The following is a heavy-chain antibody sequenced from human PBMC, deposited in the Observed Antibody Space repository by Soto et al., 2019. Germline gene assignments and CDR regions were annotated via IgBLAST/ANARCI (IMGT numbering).Heavy chain of an antibody. Sequence: PGGALRRSCAASGFTVSSYEINWVRQAPGKGLEWVSYISSSGSTIYYADSVKGRFTISRDNAKNSLYLQMNSLRAEDTAVYYCARDSVWGTDIWGHGKMFPVSS. D-gene: IGHD3-16*01. CDR3: ARDSVWGTDI. J-gene: IGHJ3*02. CDR2: ISSSGSTI. CDR1: GFTVSSYE. V-gene: IGHV3-48*03.